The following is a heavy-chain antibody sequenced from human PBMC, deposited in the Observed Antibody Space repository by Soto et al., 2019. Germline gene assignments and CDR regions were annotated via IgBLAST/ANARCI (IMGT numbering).Heavy chain of an antibody. CDR2: TYYKSKWFN. J-gene: IGHJ6*03. V-gene: IGHV6-1*01. D-gene: IGHD5-12*01. CDR3: ARGSWDDVSGHYYMDV. CDR1: GDSVSSNSAG. Sequence: QVQLQLSGPGLMKPSQTLSPTCAISGDSVSSNSAGWNWVRQTPSRGLEWLGRTYYKSKWFNNYAVSVKSRITINPDTSQNQFSLQLDSVTPEDTAVYYCARGSWDDVSGHYYMDVWGKGTTVTVSS.